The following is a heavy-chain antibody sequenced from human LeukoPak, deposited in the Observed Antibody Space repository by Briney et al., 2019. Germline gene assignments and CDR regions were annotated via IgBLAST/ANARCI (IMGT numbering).Heavy chain of an antibody. CDR3: ALHHEDYYDSSGYYWPFDY. Sequence: SVKVSCKASGGTFSSYAISWVRQAPGQGLEWMGGIIPIFGTANYAQKFQGRVTITADESTSTAYMELSSLRSEDTVVYYCALHHEDYYDSSGYYWPFDYWGQGTLVTVSS. CDR2: IIPIFGTA. CDR1: GGTFSSYA. J-gene: IGHJ4*02. V-gene: IGHV1-69*13. D-gene: IGHD3-22*01.